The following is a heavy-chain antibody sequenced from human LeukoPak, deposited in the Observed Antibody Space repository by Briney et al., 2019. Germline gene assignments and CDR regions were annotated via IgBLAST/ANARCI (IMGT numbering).Heavy chain of an antibody. Sequence: PSETLSLTCAVYGGSFSGYYWSWIRQTPGKGLEWIGEINHSGSTNYNPSLKSRVTISVDTSKNQFSLKLSSVTAADTAVYYCARIYGRGALDIWGQGTMVTVSS. CDR1: GGSFSGYY. V-gene: IGHV4-34*01. CDR2: INHSGST. CDR3: ARIYGRGALDI. J-gene: IGHJ3*02. D-gene: IGHD5-12*01.